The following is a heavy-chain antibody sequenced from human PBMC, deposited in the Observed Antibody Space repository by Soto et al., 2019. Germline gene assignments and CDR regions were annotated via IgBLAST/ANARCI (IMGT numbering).Heavy chain of an antibody. J-gene: IGHJ2*01. CDR3: ARDGGLLTASWHYDL. CDR1: GYSFTNYC. V-gene: IGHV1-46*01. CDR2: ITPRTGST. D-gene: IGHD4-17*01. Sequence: QVQLVQSGADVKKPGTSVKVSCTAAGYSFTNYCMYWVRQAPGQGLEWMGRITPRTGSTRYAQKFQDRVTLTRDTSTTTVYMELSTLISDDTAVYYCARDGGLLTASWHYDLWGPGTLVTVSS.